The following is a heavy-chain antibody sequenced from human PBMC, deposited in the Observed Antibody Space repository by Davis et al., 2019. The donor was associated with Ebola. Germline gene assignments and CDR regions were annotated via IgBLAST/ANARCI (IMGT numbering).Heavy chain of an antibody. V-gene: IGHV3-53*01. CDR3: ARGPWYQPLHY. CDR2: IYSGGST. D-gene: IGHD2-2*01. J-gene: IGHJ4*02. Sequence: GGSLRLSCAASGFTVSSNYMSWVRQAPGKGLEWVSVIYSGGSTYYADSVKGRFTISRDNSKNTLYLQMNSLRAEDTAVYYCARGPWYQPLHYWGQGTLVTVSS. CDR1: GFTVSSNY.